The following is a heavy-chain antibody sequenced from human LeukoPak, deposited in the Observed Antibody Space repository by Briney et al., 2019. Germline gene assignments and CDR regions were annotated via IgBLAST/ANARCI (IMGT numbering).Heavy chain of an antibody. Sequence: PSETLSLTCTVSGDPISSGDHYWTWFHQPPGKGLEWIGYVYSNGGAYYNPSLKSRVTIALDTSKNQFSQKLRSVTAADTAVYYCARQRIRGNVIMESDWGQGTLVTVSS. D-gene: IGHD3-10*01. CDR3: ARQRIRGNVIMESD. J-gene: IGHJ4*02. CDR2: VYSNGGA. CDR1: GDPISSGDHY. V-gene: IGHV4-30-4*01.